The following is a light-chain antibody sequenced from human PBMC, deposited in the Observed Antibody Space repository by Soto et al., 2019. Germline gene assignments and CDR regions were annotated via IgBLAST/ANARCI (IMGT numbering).Light chain of an antibody. Sequence: EIVLTQSPGTLSLSPGERATLSCRASQTVSSSLAWYQQKPGQTPRLLIYDVSNRATGIPARFSGSGSGTDFTLTVSSLEPEDFAVYYCQRRSNWPLTFGGGTKVEIK. V-gene: IGKV3-11*01. CDR3: QRRSNWPLT. CDR1: QTVSSS. CDR2: DVS. J-gene: IGKJ4*01.